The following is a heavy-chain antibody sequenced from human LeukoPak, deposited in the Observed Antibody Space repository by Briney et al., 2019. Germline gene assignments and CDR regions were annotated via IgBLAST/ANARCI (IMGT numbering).Heavy chain of an antibody. V-gene: IGHV1-69*05. Sequence: SVKVSCKASGGTFSSYAISWVRQAPGQGLEWMGGIIPIFGTANYAQKFQGRVTITTDESTSTAYMELSSLRSEDTAVYYCARTITIFGVHKGNWFDPCGQGTLVTVSS. D-gene: IGHD3-3*01. J-gene: IGHJ5*02. CDR3: ARTITIFGVHKGNWFDP. CDR2: IIPIFGTA. CDR1: GGTFSSYA.